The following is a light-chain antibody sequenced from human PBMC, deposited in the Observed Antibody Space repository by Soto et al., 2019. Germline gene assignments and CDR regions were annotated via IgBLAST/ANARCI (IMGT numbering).Light chain of an antibody. J-gene: IGKJ4*01. CDR3: QQLNSYPLP. V-gene: IGKV1-9*01. CDR2: AAS. Sequence: IQLTQSPSSLSASVGDRVTITCRASQGISSYLAWYQQKPGKAPKLLIYAASSLQSGVPSRFSGSGSGTDFTLTISSLQPEDFATYYCQQLNSYPLPFGGGTKVDIK. CDR1: QGISSY.